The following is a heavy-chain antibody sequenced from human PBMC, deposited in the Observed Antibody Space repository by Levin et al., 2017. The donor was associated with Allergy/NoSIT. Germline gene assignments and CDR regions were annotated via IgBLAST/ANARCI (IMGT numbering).Heavy chain of an antibody. CDR2: INPHSGAT. D-gene: IGHD1-26*01. J-gene: IGHJ6*02. Sequence: ASVKVSCKGSGYTFTGYFLHWVRQAPGQGLEWMGWINPHSGATNYTQKFQGRVTMTRDTSLSTAYMELSRLRSDDTAVYYCARIEGVTTGFYGLDVWGQGTSVTVSS. V-gene: IGHV1-2*02. CDR3: ARIEGVTTGFYGLDV. CDR1: GYTFTGYF.